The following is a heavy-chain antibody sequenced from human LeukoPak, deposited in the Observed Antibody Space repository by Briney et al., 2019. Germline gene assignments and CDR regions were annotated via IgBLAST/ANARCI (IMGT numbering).Heavy chain of an antibody. CDR2: IIPILGIA. D-gene: IGHD1-14*01. V-gene: IGHV1-69*04. Sequence: GSPVKVSCKASGGTFSSYAISWVRQPPGQGLEWMGRIIPILGIANFAQKFQGRVTSTADKSTSTAYMELSSLRSEDTAVYYCASPDGYYWGQGTLVTVSS. CDR1: GGTFSSYA. J-gene: IGHJ4*02. CDR3: ASPDGYY.